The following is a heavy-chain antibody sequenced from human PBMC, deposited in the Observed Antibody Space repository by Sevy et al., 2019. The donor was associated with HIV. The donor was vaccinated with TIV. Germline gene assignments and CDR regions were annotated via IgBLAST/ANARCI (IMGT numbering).Heavy chain of an antibody. Sequence: GGSLRLSCAASGFTFTRYWMSWVRQAPGKGLEWVANINEDGSEKYYVDFVKGRFTISRDNARKSLHLQMNSLRAEDTAIYYCARDVAAGDCWGQGTLVTVSS. CDR1: GFTFTRYW. D-gene: IGHD2-21*01. CDR3: ARDVAAGDC. V-gene: IGHV3-7*01. J-gene: IGHJ4*02. CDR2: INEDGSEK.